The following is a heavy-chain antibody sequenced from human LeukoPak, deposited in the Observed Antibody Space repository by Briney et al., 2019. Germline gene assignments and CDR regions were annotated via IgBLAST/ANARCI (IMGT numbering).Heavy chain of an antibody. D-gene: IGHD2-8*01. CDR2: ISYDGSNE. Sequence: GGSLRLPCAASGFTFRTYAMYWVRQAPGKGLEWVAVISYDGSNEYYADSVKGRFTISRDNSKNMLYLQMNSLRAEDTAVYYCARPTNPLLYYKGYYYYYYGMDVWGQGTTATVSS. V-gene: IGHV3-30*04. CDR3: ARPTNPLLYYKGYYYYYYGMDV. CDR1: GFTFRTYA. J-gene: IGHJ6*02.